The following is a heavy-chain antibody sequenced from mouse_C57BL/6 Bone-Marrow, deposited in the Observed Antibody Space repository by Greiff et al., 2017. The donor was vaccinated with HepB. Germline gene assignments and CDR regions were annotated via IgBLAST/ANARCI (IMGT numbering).Heavy chain of an antibody. V-gene: IGHV1-15*01. J-gene: IGHJ2*01. CDR2: IDPETGGT. Sequence: QVQLQQSGAELVRPGASVTLSCKASGYTFTDYEMHWVKQTPVHGLEWIGAIDPETGGTAYNQKFKGKAILTADKSSSTAYIELRSLTSEDSAVYYCTRGYYGSRGPFDYWGQGTTLTVSS. CDR1: GYTFTDYE. CDR3: TRGYYGSRGPFDY. D-gene: IGHD1-1*01.